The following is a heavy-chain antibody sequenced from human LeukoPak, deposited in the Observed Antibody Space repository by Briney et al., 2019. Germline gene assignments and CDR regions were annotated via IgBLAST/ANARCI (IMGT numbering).Heavy chain of an antibody. Sequence: GTSLRLSCAASGFTFISYAIHWVRQAPGKGLEWVAVISFHGTDSFYADSVKGRFTTSRDNSKNTLYLQMSSLRADDTAVYYCAKDPDSGRGYSYGFFDYWGQGTLVTVSS. CDR3: AKDPDSGRGYSYGFFDY. V-gene: IGHV3-30*04. D-gene: IGHD5-18*01. CDR2: ISFHGTDS. J-gene: IGHJ4*02. CDR1: GFTFISYA.